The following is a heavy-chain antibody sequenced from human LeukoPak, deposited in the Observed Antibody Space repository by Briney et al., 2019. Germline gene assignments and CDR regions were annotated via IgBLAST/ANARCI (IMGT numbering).Heavy chain of an antibody. CDR3: ARGLRYSESYVVEY. J-gene: IGHJ4*02. CDR2: INHSGST. Sequence: SETLSLTCAVYGGSFSGYYWSWIRQPPGKGLEWIGEINHSGSTNYNPSLKSRVTISVDTSKNQFSLKLSSVSAADTAVYHCARGLRYSESYVVEYWGQGTLVTVSS. V-gene: IGHV4-34*01. D-gene: IGHD1-26*01. CDR1: GGSFSGYY.